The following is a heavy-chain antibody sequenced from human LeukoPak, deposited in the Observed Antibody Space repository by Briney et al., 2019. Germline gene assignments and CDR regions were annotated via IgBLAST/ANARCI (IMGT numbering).Heavy chain of an antibody. CDR3: AREGGRQWLVSGALDS. CDR1: DDSVSSSRYY. V-gene: IGHV4-61*01. Sequence: LEILSLTCTVSDDSVSSSRYYWTWIRQPPGKGLEWIGYIYHGSATYNPSLESRVTLSMDTSKNQYSLKMTSVTAADTAVYYCAREGGRQWLVSGALDSWGQGTLVTVSS. J-gene: IGHJ5*01. D-gene: IGHD6-19*01. CDR2: IYHGSA.